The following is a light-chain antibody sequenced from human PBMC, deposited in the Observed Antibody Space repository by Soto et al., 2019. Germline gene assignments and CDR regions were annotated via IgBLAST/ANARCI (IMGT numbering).Light chain of an antibody. CDR3: SSHSSVDTRV. J-gene: IGLJ1*01. CDR1: PRAVGGYDY. V-gene: IGLV2-14*01. Sequence: QSLLAQPASLSGSPGQSIALSCTGTPRAVGGYDYVSWYQQHPDKAPKLIIYEVTKRPSGVSNRFSGSKSGNTASLTISGLQPDDEADYYCSSHSSVDTRVFGSVTVVTV. CDR2: EVT.